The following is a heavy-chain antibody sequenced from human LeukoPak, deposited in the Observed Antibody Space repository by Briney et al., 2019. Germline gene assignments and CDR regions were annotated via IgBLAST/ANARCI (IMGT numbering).Heavy chain of an antibody. J-gene: IGHJ4*02. CDR3: ARGHYYDSSARRHYFDY. CDR2: ISAYNGNT. V-gene: IGHV1-18*01. Sequence: GASVKVSCKASGYTFTSYGISWVRQAPGQGLEWMGWISAYNGNTNYAQKLQGRVTTTTDTSTSTAYMELRSLRSDDTAVYYCARGHYYDSSARRHYFDYWGQGTLVTVSS. D-gene: IGHD3-22*01. CDR1: GYTFTSYG.